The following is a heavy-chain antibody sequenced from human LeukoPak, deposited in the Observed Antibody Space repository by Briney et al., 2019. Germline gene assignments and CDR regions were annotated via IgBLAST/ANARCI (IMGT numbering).Heavy chain of an antibody. CDR1: GGTFNNYA. D-gene: IGHD6-13*01. V-gene: IGHV1-69*01. CDR2: IIPIFGTA. J-gene: IGHJ5*02. CDR3: ARGVAAAGINWFDP. Sequence: GSSVTVSFKPSGGTFNNYAISWVRQAPGQGLEWMGGIIPIFGTANYAHKFQGRVTITADESTSTAYLELSSLRSEDTAVYYCARGVAAAGINWFDPWGQGTLVTVSS.